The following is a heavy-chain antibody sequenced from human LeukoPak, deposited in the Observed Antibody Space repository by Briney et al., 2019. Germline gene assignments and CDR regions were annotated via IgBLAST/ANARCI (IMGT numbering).Heavy chain of an antibody. CDR2: IWYDGSNK. CDR1: GLTFSSYG. J-gene: IGHJ4*02. V-gene: IGHV3-33*01. D-gene: IGHD3-9*01. CDR3: ARDSGHYDILYYFDY. Sequence: GGSLRLSCAASGLTFSSYGMHWVRQAPGKGLEWVAVIWYDGSNKYYADSVKGRFTISRDNSKNTLYLQMNSLRAEDTAVYYCARDSGHYDILYYFDYWGQGTLVTASS.